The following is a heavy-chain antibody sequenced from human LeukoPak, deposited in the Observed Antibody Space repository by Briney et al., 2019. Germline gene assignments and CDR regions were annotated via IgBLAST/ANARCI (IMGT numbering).Heavy chain of an antibody. D-gene: IGHD6-6*01. V-gene: IGHV1-69-2*01. Sequence: ATVKISCKVSGYTFTDYYMHWVQQAPGKGLEWMGLVDPEDGETIYAEKFQGRVTITADTSTDTAYMELSSLRSEDTAVYYCATTPPSSSSPGGYNWFDPWGQGTLVTVPS. CDR2: VDPEDGET. CDR3: ATTPPSSSSPGGYNWFDP. CDR1: GYTFTDYY. J-gene: IGHJ5*02.